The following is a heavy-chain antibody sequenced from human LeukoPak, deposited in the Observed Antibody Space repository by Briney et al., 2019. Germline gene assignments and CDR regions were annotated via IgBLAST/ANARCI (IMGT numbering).Heavy chain of an antibody. D-gene: IGHD6-13*01. J-gene: IGHJ4*02. CDR3: LSNTAAGFSDY. CDR1: GFTVSSNY. Sequence: GGSLRLSCAASGFTVSSNYMGWVRQPPGKGLVWVSRINNDGSSTSYADSVKGRFTISRDNAKNTLYLQMNSLRAEDTAVYYSLSNTAAGFSDYWGQGTLVTVSS. CDR2: INNDGSST. V-gene: IGHV3-74*01.